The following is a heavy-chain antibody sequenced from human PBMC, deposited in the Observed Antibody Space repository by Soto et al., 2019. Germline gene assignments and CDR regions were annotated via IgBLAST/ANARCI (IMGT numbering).Heavy chain of an antibody. Sequence: EVQLVESGGGLVKPGGSLRLSCAASGFTFSNAWMNWVRHAPGKGLEWVGRIRSKTDGGTTDYAAPVKGRFTISRDDSKNTLYLQMNSLKTEDTAVYYCTTDGGGRSSRYYYYGMDVWGQGTTVTVSS. CDR3: TTDGGGRSSRYYYYGMDV. CDR2: IRSKTDGGTT. D-gene: IGHD2-15*01. V-gene: IGHV3-15*07. J-gene: IGHJ6*02. CDR1: GFTFSNAW.